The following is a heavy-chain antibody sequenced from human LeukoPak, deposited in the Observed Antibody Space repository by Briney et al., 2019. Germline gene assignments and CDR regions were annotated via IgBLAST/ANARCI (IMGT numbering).Heavy chain of an antibody. CDR1: GFTFSDYY. V-gene: IGHV3-11*04. J-gene: IGHJ6*04. Sequence: GGSLRLSCAASGFTFSDYYMSWVRQAPGKGLEWVSFISSSGSTINYADSVKGRFTISRDNAKNSLYLQMNSLRAEDTAVYYCAELGITMIGGVWGKGTTVTISS. CDR3: AELGITMIGGV. CDR2: ISSSGSTI. D-gene: IGHD3-10*02.